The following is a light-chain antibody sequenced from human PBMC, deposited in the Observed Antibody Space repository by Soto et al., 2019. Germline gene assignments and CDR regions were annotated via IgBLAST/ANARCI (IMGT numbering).Light chain of an antibody. V-gene: IGLV7-46*01. Sequence: QAVVTQEPSLPVSPGGTVTLTCGSSDGPVTSNHYPYWYQQMPGQVPRTLIYDTTNRQSWAPSRFSGSLVGVKAALTLSGAQPEDEADYYCLLAYSGGRVFGGGTKLTVL. CDR3: LLAYSGGRV. CDR2: DTT. J-gene: IGLJ2*01. CDR1: DGPVTSNHY.